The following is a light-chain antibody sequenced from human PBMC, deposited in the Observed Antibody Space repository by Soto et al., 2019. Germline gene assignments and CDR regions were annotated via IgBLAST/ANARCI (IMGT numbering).Light chain of an antibody. CDR3: QQYGTSPVT. CDR1: QSVSSTY. Sequence: EIVLTQSPGTLSLSPWERATLSWRASQSVSSTYLAWYQQRPGQAPRLLLVGASSRATGIPDRFSGRGSGTDFTLTVGRLEPEDVAVYFCQQYGTSPVTFGQGTRLEIK. V-gene: IGKV3-20*01. J-gene: IGKJ5*01. CDR2: GAS.